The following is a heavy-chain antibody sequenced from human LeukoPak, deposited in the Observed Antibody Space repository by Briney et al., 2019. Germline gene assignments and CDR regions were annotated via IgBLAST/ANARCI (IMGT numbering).Heavy chain of an antibody. Sequence: ASVKVSCKASGYTFTYYGVSWVRQAPGQGLEWMGWISAYNGNTDYAQKFQGRVTMTTDTSTSTAYMELRSLRSDDTAVYYCARVLAYCSSTSCHDYWGQGTLVTVYS. CDR2: ISAYNGNT. CDR1: GYTFTYYG. D-gene: IGHD2-2*01. V-gene: IGHV1-18*01. J-gene: IGHJ4*02. CDR3: ARVLAYCSSTSCHDY.